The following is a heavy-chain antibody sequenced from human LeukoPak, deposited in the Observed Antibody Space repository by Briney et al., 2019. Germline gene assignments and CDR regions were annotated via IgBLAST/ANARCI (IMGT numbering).Heavy chain of an antibody. D-gene: IGHD6-13*01. CDR3: ARDGIAAAGYYFDY. Sequence: SGGSLRLSCAVSGFMFREYGMHGVRQTPDKGREGGAFIRGDGRNKLFAEPVEGRLTISRDHSKTTVSLQMSRLRSEDTAVYYRARDGIAAAGYYFDYWGQGTLLTVSS. V-gene: IGHV3-30*02. CDR1: GFMFREYG. CDR2: IRGDGRNK. J-gene: IGHJ4*02.